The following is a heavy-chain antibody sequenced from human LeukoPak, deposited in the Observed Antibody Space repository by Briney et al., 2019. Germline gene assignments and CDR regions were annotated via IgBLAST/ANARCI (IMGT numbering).Heavy chain of an antibody. V-gene: IGHV1-8*03. D-gene: IGHD6-13*01. Sequence: GASVKVSCKASGYTFTSYDINWVRQATGQGLEWMGWMNPNSGNTGYAQKFQGRVTITRNTSISTAYMELSSLRSEDTAVYYCARGLWPIYIAAAGTSPVDPWGQGTLVTVSS. CDR3: ARGLWPIYIAAAGTSPVDP. CDR2: MNPNSGNT. CDR1: GYTFTSYD. J-gene: IGHJ5*02.